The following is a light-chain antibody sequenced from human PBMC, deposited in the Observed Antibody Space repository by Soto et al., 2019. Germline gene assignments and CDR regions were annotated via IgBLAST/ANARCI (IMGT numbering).Light chain of an antibody. Sequence: EIVLTQSPATLSLSPGERATLSCRASQSVSSYLAWYQQKPGQAPRLLISDTSNRAAGIPARFSGSGSGTDFTLTISSLEPEDFAVYDCQQRRNWPRTFGQGTKVEIK. J-gene: IGKJ1*01. CDR2: DTS. V-gene: IGKV3-11*01. CDR3: QQRRNWPRT. CDR1: QSVSSY.